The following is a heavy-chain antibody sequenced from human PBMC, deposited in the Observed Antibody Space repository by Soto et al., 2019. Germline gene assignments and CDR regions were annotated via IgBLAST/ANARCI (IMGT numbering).Heavy chain of an antibody. Sequence: ASVKVSCKASGGPFSSYAISWVRQAPGQGLEWMGGIIPIFGTADYAQKFQGRVTITADESTSTAYMELSSLRSDDTAVYYCARGGHIAVVTASFDYWGQGTLVTVSS. CDR2: IIPIFGTA. D-gene: IGHD2-21*02. J-gene: IGHJ4*02. CDR1: GGPFSSYA. V-gene: IGHV1-69*13. CDR3: ARGGHIAVVTASFDY.